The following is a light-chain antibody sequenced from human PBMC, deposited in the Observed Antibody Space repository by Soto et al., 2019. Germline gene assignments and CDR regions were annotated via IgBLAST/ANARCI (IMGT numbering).Light chain of an antibody. V-gene: IGKV3-20*01. Sequence: EIVLTQSPGTLSLPPGERATLSCRASQRVSSSYFAWYQQKPGQAPRLLIYGASRRATDIPDRFTGSGSGTDFTLTITRLEPEDFAVYYCQQYEAFGQGTKLEIK. CDR2: GAS. CDR3: QQYEA. CDR1: QRVSSSY. J-gene: IGKJ2*01.